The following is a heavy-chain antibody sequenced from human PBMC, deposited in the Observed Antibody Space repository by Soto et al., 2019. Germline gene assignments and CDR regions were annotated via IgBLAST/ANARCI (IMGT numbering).Heavy chain of an antibody. J-gene: IGHJ6*02. CDR3: ARGGTPIDYYYGMDV. V-gene: IGHV3-30-3*01. D-gene: IGHD1-7*01. Sequence: GGSLRLSCAASGFTFSSYAMHWVRQAPGKGLEWVAVISYDGSNKYYADSVKGRFTISRDNSKNTLYLQMNSLRAEDTAVYYCARGGTPIDYYYGMDVWGQGTTVTVSS. CDR1: GFTFSSYA. CDR2: ISYDGSNK.